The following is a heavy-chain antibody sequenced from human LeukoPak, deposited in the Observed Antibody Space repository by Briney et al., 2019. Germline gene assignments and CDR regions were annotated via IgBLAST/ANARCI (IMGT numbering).Heavy chain of an antibody. CDR2: IRYDGTQK. CDR3: ARDGPYHYDSTGYYPFDY. J-gene: IGHJ4*02. D-gene: IGHD3-22*01. V-gene: IGHV3-30*02. Sequence: GGSLRLSCAASGFIFNSYGMHWVRQTPGKGLEWVAFIRYDGTQKYYADFVKGRFTISRDNSKNTLYLQMNSLRPEDTAVYYCARDGPYHYDSTGYYPFDYWGQGTLVTVSS. CDR1: GFIFNSYG.